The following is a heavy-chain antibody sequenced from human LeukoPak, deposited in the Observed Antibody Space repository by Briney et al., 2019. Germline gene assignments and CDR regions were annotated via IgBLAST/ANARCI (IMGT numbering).Heavy chain of an antibody. J-gene: IGHJ4*02. CDR1: GFTFSSYG. V-gene: IGHV3-23*01. D-gene: IGHD3-22*01. CDR3: AKGFYYDIYYFDY. Sequence: QSGGSLRLSCAASGFTFSSYGMSWVRQAPGNGLEWVSAISGSGGSIYYADSVKGRFTISRDNSKNTLYLQMNSLRAEDTAVYSCAKGFYYDIYYFDYWGQGTLVTVSS. CDR2: ISGSGGSI.